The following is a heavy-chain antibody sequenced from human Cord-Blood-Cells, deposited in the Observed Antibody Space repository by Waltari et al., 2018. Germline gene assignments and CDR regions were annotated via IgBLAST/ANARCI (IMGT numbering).Heavy chain of an antibody. J-gene: IGHJ4*02. V-gene: IGHV4-38-2*01. CDR3: ARRGYSGSYFDY. CDR1: GYSISSGYY. CDR2: IYHSGST. D-gene: IGHD1-26*01. Sequence: QVQLQESGPGLVKPSETLSLTCAVSGYSISSGYYLGWIRQPPGKGLEWIGSIYHSGSTYYNPTLKSRVTISVDTSKNQFSLKLSSVTAADTAVYYCARRGYSGSYFDYWGQGTLVTVSS.